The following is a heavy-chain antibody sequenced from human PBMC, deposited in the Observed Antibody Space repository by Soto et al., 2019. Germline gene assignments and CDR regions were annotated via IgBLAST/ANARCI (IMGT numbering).Heavy chain of an antibody. CDR1: GFTFSSYS. CDR3: ARDLLLAARPPYYYYGMDV. D-gene: IGHD6-6*01. V-gene: IGHV3-48*02. J-gene: IGHJ6*02. Sequence: GGSLRLSCAASGFTFSSYSMNWVRQAPGKGLEWVSYISSSSSTIYYADSVKGRFTISRDNAKNSLYLQMNSLRDEDTAVYYCARDLLLAARPPYYYYGMDVWGQGTTVTVSS. CDR2: ISSSSSTI.